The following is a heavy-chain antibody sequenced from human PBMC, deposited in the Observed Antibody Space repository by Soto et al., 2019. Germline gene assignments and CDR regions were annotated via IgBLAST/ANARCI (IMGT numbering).Heavy chain of an antibody. D-gene: IGHD3-3*01. Sequence: EVQLLESGGGLVQPGGSLRLSCAASGFTFSSYAMSWVRQAPGKGLEWVSAISGSGGSTYYADSVKGRFTISRDNAKNTLYLQMNSLRAEDTAVYYCAKRRKGYDFWSGYYFDYWGQGTLVTVSS. CDR2: ISGSGGST. CDR1: GFTFSSYA. V-gene: IGHV3-23*01. CDR3: AKRRKGYDFWSGYYFDY. J-gene: IGHJ4*02.